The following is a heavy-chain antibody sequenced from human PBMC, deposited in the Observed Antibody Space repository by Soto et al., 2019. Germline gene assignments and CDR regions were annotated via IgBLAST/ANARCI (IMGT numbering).Heavy chain of an antibody. CDR2: IYYSGST. J-gene: IGHJ4*02. V-gene: IGHV4-39*07. CDR3: ARDKITGLFDY. D-gene: IGHD2-8*02. Sequence: SETLSLTCTVSGGSISSSSYYWGWIRQPPGKGLEWIGSIYYSGSTYYNPSLKSRVTISVHTSKNQFSLKLTSVTAADTAVYYCARDKITGLFDYWGQGTLVTVSS. CDR1: GGSISSSSYY.